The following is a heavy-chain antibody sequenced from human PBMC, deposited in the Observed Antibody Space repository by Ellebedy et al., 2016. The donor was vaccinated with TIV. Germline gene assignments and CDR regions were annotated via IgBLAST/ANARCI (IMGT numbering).Heavy chain of an antibody. D-gene: IGHD6-13*01. CDR2: ISSSSSYI. J-gene: IGHJ6*02. CDR3: ARDSIAAAVGGGMDV. CDR1: GFTFSSYS. V-gene: IGHV3-21*01. Sequence: GESLKISXAASGFTFSSYSMNWVRQAPGKGLGWVSSISSSSSYIYYADSVKGRFTISRDNAKNSLYLQMNSLRAEDTAVYYCARDSIAAAVGGGMDVWGQGTTVTVSS.